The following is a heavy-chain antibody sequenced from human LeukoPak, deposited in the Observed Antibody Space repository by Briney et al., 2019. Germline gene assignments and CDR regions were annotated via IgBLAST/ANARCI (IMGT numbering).Heavy chain of an antibody. V-gene: IGHV3-7*01. D-gene: IGHD3-10*01. CDR1: GFTFSSYW. Sequence: GSLRLSCAASGFTFSSYWMSWVRQAPGKGLERVANIKQDGSEKYYVDSVKGRFTISRDNAKNSLYLQMNSLRAEDTAVYYCARVEANILSYYWGQGTLVTVSP. CDR3: ARVEANILSYY. CDR2: IKQDGSEK. J-gene: IGHJ4*02.